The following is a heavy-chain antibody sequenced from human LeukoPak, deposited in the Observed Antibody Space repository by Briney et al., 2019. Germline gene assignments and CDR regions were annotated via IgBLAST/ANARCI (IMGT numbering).Heavy chain of an antibody. CDR1: GYTFTGYA. D-gene: IGHD3-22*01. CDR2: VSAYNGVT. Sequence: ASVKVSCKASGYTFTGYAISWVRQAPGQGLEWMGRVSAYNGVTHYAQNFQGRVTMTTDTPTTTAYMELRSLRSDDTAVYYCARVDLYYDSSGYSQAANDYWGQRTLVTVSS. V-gene: IGHV1-18*01. CDR3: ARVDLYYDSSGYSQAANDY. J-gene: IGHJ4*02.